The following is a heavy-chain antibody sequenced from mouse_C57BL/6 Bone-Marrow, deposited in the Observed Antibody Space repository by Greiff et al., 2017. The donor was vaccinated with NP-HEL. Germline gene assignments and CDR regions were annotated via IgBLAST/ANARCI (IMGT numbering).Heavy chain of an antibody. CDR2: IDPSDIYT. V-gene: IGHV1-59*01. Sequence: QVQLQQSGAELVRPGTSVKLSCKASGYTFTSYWMHWVKQRPGQGLEWIGVIDPSDIYTNYNQKFKGKATLTVDTSSSTAYMQLSSLTSEDSAVYYCASDYYGSSGYWGKGTTLTVSS. J-gene: IGHJ2*01. CDR1: GYTFTSYW. CDR3: ASDYYGSSGY. D-gene: IGHD1-1*01.